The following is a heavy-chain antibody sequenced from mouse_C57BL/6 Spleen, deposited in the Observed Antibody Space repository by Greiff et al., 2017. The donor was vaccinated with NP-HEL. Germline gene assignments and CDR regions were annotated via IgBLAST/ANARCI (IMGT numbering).Heavy chain of an antibody. Sequence: QVQLQQPGAELVKPGASVKMSCKASGYTFTSSWITWVKQRPGQGLEWIGDLYPGSGSTNYNEKFKSKATLTVDTSSSTAYMQLSSLTAEDSAVYYCARHDYGSSYIDYWGKGTTLTVAS. CDR1: GYTFTSSW. CDR3: ARHDYGSSYIDY. V-gene: IGHV1-55*01. CDR2: LYPGSGST. J-gene: IGHJ2*01. D-gene: IGHD1-1*01.